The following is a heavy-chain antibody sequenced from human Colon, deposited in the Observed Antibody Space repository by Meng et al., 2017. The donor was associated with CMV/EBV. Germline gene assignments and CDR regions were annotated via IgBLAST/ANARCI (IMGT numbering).Heavy chain of an antibody. Sequence: GGSLRLSCSASGFPLSDYYIMWIRQAPGKGLEWVSSISGSGLTTFYSDAVKGRFSISRDNSRNTLYLQINSLRSDDTALYYCATGADLHTFWNGFAYWGQGAVVTVSS. CDR1: GFPLSDYY. V-gene: IGHV3-23*01. CDR2: ISGSGLTT. CDR3: ATGADLHTFWNGFAY. J-gene: IGHJ4*02. D-gene: IGHD3-3*01.